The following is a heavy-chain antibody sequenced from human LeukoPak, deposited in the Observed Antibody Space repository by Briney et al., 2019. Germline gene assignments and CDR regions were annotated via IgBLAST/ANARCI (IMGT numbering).Heavy chain of an antibody. CDR2: IYHSGST. CDR1: GGSISSGGYY. J-gene: IGHJ4*02. CDR3: ARALSSGAASLDY. V-gene: IGHV4-30-2*01. D-gene: IGHD3-10*01. Sequence: PSQTLSLTCTVSGGSISSGGYYWSWIRQPPGKGLEWIGYIYHSGSTYYNPSLKSRVTISVDRSKNQFSLNLSSVTAADTAVYYCARALSSGAASLDYWGQGTLVTVSS.